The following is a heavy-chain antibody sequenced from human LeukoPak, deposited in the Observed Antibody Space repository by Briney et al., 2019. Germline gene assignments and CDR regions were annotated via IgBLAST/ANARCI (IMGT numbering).Heavy chain of an antibody. J-gene: IGHJ4*02. CDR3: ARDLGYGDMTDY. CDR1: GFTFSSYA. Sequence: GGSLRLSCAASGFTFSSYAMSWVRQAPGKGLEWVSGISGSAGSAYYADSVKGRFTISRDNSKNTLYLQMNSLRAEDTAVYYCARDLGYGDMTDYWGQGTLVTVSS. D-gene: IGHD4-17*01. CDR2: ISGSAGSA. V-gene: IGHV3-23*01.